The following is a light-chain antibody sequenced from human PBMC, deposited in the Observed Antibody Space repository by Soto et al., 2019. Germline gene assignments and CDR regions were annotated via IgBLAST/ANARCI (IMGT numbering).Light chain of an antibody. CDR1: SSKIGSNY. Sequence: QSVLIQPPSASGTPGQRVTISCSGSSSKIGSNYVYWYQQLPGTAPKLLIYRNNQRPSGVPDRFSGSKSGTSASLAISGLRSEDEADYYCAAWDDSLSGYVFGTGTKLTVL. V-gene: IGLV1-47*01. CDR3: AAWDDSLSGYV. J-gene: IGLJ1*01. CDR2: RNN.